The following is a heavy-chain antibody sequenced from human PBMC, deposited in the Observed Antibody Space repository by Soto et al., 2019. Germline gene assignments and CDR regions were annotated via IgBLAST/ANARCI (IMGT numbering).Heavy chain of an antibody. D-gene: IGHD3-22*01. CDR3: ARGRYYYDSSGYYYNRWYFDL. J-gene: IGHJ2*01. CDR1: GYSFTSYG. CDR2: ISAYNGNT. V-gene: IGHV1-18*01. Sequence: QVQLVQSGAEVKKPGASVKVSCKASGYSFTSYGISWVRQAPGQGLECMGWISAYNGNTNYAQKFQGRVTMTTDTSTSTAYMELRSLRSDDTAVYYCARGRYYYDSSGYYYNRWYFDLWGRGTVVTVSS.